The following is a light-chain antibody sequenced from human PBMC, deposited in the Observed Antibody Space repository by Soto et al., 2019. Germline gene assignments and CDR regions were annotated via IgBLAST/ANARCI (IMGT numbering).Light chain of an antibody. Sequence: DSQMTQSPSTLSASVGDRVTITCRTSQSISSWLAWYQQKPGKAPKLLIYDASSLESGVPSRFSGSGSGTDFTLTISSLQPEDFATYFCQQSYSTPPWTFGQGTKVDIK. CDR1: QSISSW. V-gene: IGKV1-39*01. CDR2: DAS. CDR3: QQSYSTPPWT. J-gene: IGKJ1*01.